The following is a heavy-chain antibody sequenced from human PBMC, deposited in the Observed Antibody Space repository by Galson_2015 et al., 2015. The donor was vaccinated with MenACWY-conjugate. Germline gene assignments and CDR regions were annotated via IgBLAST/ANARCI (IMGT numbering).Heavy chain of an antibody. D-gene: IGHD4-17*01. V-gene: IGHV1-3*01. Sequence: SVKVSCKGSGDTLSRYAINWVRQAPGQRLEWMGWVNAATGNKRYSETLLDRVTIRRDTSANTVYMELSSLRSEDTAVYYCAAGPYGAPRCYYDYWGQGSLVIVSS. CDR3: AAGPYGAPRCYYDY. CDR1: GDTLSRYA. CDR2: VNAATGNK. J-gene: IGHJ4*02.